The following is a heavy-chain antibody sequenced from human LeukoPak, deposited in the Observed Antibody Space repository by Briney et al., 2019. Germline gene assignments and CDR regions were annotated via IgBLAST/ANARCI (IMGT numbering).Heavy chain of an antibody. V-gene: IGHV1-2*02. CDR3: ARVVLRYFDWHQPFSY. D-gene: IGHD3-9*01. J-gene: IGHJ4*02. Sequence: GSVKVSCKASGYTFTGYYMHWVRQAPGQGLEWMGWINPNSGGTNYAQKFQGRVTMTRDKSTSTVYMELSSLISEDTAVYYCARVVLRYFDWHQPFSYWGQGTLVTVSS. CDR1: GYTFTGYY. CDR2: INPNSGGT.